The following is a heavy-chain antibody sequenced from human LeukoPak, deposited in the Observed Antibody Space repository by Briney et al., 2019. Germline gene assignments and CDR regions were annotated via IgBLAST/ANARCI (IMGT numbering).Heavy chain of an antibody. CDR2: IWFDGTNK. Sequence: GGSLRLSCAASGFTFSSYGMHWVRQAPGKGLEWVAVIWFDGTNKYFADSVKGRFTISRDNSKNTLYLQMNSLRAEDTAVYYCARRDGYNADFDCWGQGTLVTVYS. J-gene: IGHJ4*02. CDR3: ARRDGYNADFDC. D-gene: IGHD5-24*01. CDR1: GFTFSSYG. V-gene: IGHV3-33*01.